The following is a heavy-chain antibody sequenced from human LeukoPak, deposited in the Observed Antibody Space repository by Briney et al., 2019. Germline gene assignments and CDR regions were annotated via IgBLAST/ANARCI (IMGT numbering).Heavy chain of an antibody. CDR2: VRGRGST. Sequence: SGGSLRLSCAASGFTFSNYAMSWVRQAPGKGPEWVSGVRGRGSTFYSDSVKGRFTISRDNTKNTVHLQMNSLSADDTAVYYCAKEEAEVGRPNFHSWGQGTLVTVSS. V-gene: IGHV3-23*01. J-gene: IGHJ4*02. CDR1: GFTFSNYA. CDR3: AKEEAEVGRPNFHS.